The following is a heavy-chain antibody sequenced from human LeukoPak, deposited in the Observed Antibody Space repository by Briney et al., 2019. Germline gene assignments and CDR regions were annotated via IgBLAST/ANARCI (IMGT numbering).Heavy chain of an antibody. CDR2: ISYDGSNK. V-gene: IGHV3-30*18. D-gene: IGHD4-11*01. J-gene: IGHJ6*02. Sequence: GGSLRLSCAASGFTFSSYGMHWVRQAPGKGLEWVAVISYDGSNKYYADSVKGRFTISRDNSKNTLYLQMNSLRAEDTAVYYCAKGLPSTTVTTRYYYYYGMDVWGQETTVTVSS. CDR1: GFTFSSYG. CDR3: AKGLPSTTVTTRYYYYYGMDV.